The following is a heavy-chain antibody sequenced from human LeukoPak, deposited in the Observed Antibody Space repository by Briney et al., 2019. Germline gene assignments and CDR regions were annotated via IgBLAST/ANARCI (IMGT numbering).Heavy chain of an antibody. D-gene: IGHD3-16*01. CDR3: AKDLPGVTVFGAFDI. J-gene: IGHJ3*02. CDR2: MSSNGNNK. V-gene: IGHV3-30*18. CDR1: GFTFSTFV. Sequence: GGSLRLSCAASGFTFSTFVMQWVRQAPGKGLEWVAVMSSNGNNKYYADSVKGRFTISRDNSRNTLYLQMNSLRPDDTALYYCAKDLPGVTVFGAFDIWGPGTMVIVSS.